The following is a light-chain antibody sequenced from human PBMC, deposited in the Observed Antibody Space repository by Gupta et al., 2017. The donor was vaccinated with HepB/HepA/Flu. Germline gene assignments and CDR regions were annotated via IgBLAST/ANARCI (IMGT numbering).Light chain of an antibody. Sequence: SSVLTHDPAFSVSLGQTVRITCPGHSLRSYYASWYQQKPGQAPVLVIHGKNNRPSGIPDRFSGSSSGNTASLTITGAQAEDEADYYCNSRDSSGNHPVFGGGTKLTVL. J-gene: IGLJ2*01. CDR1: SLRSYY. CDR2: GKN. CDR3: NSRDSSGNHPV. V-gene: IGLV3-19*01.